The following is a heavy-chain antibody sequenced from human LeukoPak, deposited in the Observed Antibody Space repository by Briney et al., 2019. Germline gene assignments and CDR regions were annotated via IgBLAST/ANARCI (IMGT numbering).Heavy chain of an antibody. V-gene: IGHV3-43*02. CDR3: ARLIRPYFDY. Sequence: GGSLRLSCAASGFTFDDYAMHWVRHAAGEGLEWVSLISGDGGSTYYADSVKGRFTISRDNAKNSLYLQMNSLRAEDTAVYYCARLIRPYFDYWGQGTLVTVSS. CDR2: ISGDGGST. CDR1: GFTFDDYA. D-gene: IGHD3-16*01. J-gene: IGHJ4*02.